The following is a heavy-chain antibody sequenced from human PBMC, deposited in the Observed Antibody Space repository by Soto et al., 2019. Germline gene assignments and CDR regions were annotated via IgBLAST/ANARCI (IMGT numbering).Heavy chain of an antibody. CDR2: IYYSGST. V-gene: IGHV4-31*03. CDR3: ARAPYYYGSGRQTNWFDP. J-gene: IGHJ5*02. CDR1: GGSISSGGYY. D-gene: IGHD3-10*01. Sequence: SETLSLTCTVSGGSISSGGYYWSWIRQHPGKGLEWIGYIYYSGSTYYNPSLKSRVTISVDTSKNQFSLKLSSVTAADTAVYYCARAPYYYGSGRQTNWFDPWGQGTLVTVSS.